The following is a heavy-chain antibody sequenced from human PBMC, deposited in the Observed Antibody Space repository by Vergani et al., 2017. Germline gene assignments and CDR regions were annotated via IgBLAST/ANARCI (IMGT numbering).Heavy chain of an antibody. V-gene: IGHV3-49*04. J-gene: IGHJ3*02. D-gene: IGHD2-15*01. CDR2: IRSKAYGGTT. CDR1: GFTFGDYA. Sequence: EVQLVESGGGLVQPGRSLRLSCTASGFTFGDYAMSWVRQAPGKGLEWVGFIRSKAYGGTTEYAASVKGRFTISRDDSKSIAYLQMNSLKTEDTAVYYCTRDPYCSGGSCYSPRDAVDIWGQGTMVTVSS. CDR3: TRDPYCSGGSCYSPRDAVDI.